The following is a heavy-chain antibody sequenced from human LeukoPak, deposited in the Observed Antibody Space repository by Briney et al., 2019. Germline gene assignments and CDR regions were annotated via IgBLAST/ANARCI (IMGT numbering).Heavy chain of an antibody. J-gene: IGHJ4*02. Sequence: GWSLRLSCSASGFTFSSYAMHWVRQAPGKGLEYVSAISSNGGSTYYADSVKGRFTISRDNSKNTLYLQMSSLRAEDTAVYYCVKRLRGYSGYDSTYFDYWGQGTLVTVSS. D-gene: IGHD5-12*01. CDR2: ISSNGGST. CDR1: GFTFSSYA. V-gene: IGHV3-64D*06. CDR3: VKRLRGYSGYDSTYFDY.